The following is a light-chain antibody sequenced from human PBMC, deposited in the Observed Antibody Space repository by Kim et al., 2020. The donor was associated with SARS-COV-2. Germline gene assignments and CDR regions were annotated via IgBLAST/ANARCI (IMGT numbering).Light chain of an antibody. Sequence: TIRFTCHADNLSRYYVTWYNKKPGQAPVLVIKDKNNRPSGIPDRFSGSTSGNTASLTITGAQAEDEADYYCNTRESSGNHLVFGGGTQLTVL. CDR2: DKN. J-gene: IGLJ2*01. CDR1: NLSRYY. CDR3: NTRESSGNHLV. V-gene: IGLV3-19*01.